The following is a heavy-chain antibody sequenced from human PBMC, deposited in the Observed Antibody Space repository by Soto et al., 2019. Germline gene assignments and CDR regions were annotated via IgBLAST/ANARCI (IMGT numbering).Heavy chain of an antibody. Sequence: EVQLLESGGDLEQPGGSLRLSCAASGFPFSTYAMSWVRQTPGKGLEWVSAISGSGDTTYYADSVKGRFTISRDNSKNTLYLQMDSLRAEDTAVYYCVKDLLYGYKSGRPFDCWGQGTLVTVSS. CDR2: ISGSGDTT. J-gene: IGHJ4*02. CDR1: GFPFSTYA. V-gene: IGHV3-23*01. D-gene: IGHD6-19*01. CDR3: VKDLLYGYKSGRPFDC.